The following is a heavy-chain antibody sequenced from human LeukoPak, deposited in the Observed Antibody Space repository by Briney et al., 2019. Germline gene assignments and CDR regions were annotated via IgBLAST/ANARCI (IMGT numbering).Heavy chain of an antibody. CDR2: ISAYNGNT. D-gene: IGHD2-2*01. CDR3: ARDFQGYCSSTSCAPLTPFDY. V-gene: IGHV1-18*01. CDR1: GGTFSSYA. J-gene: IGHJ4*02. Sequence: ASVKVSCKASGGTFSSYAISWVRQAPGQGLEWMGWISAYNGNTNYAQKLQGRVTMTTDTSTSTAYMELRSLRSDDTAVYYCARDFQGYCSSTSCAPLTPFDYWGQGTLVTVSS.